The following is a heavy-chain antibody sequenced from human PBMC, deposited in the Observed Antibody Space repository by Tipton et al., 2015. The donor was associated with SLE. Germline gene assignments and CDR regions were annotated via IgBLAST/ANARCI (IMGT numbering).Heavy chain of an antibody. V-gene: IGHV3-9*01. Sequence: SLRLSCAASGFNFGDYAMHWVRQGPGKGLEWVSGISWDSGSLDYADSVKGRFTISRDNAKNSLYLQMNSLRPEDTALYYCAKAPFEKGPYYYYYYMDVWGRGTTVTVSS. CDR1: GFNFGDYA. D-gene: IGHD3-9*01. J-gene: IGHJ6*03. CDR2: ISWDSGSL. CDR3: AKAPFEKGPYYYYYYMDV.